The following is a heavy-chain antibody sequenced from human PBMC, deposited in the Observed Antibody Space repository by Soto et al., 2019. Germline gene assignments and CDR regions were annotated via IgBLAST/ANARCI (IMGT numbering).Heavy chain of an antibody. CDR3: ARRVYDDLYYMDV. CDR1: GYCFTSYD. Sequence: QVQLVQSGAEVKRPGASVKVSCKASGYCFTSYDISWVRQAPGQGLEWMGWISGYNGHPTYAQKVQDRVTMTTDTSTSTAYLELRSLRSDDTAVYYCARRVYDDLYYMDVWGKGTTVTVSS. J-gene: IGHJ6*03. V-gene: IGHV1-18*01. CDR2: ISGYNGHP. D-gene: IGHD3-3*01.